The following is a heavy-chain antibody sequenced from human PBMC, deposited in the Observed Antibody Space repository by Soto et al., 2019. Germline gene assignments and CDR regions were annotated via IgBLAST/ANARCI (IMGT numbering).Heavy chain of an antibody. CDR1: VYTINELS. CDR2: FDPEDGET. CDR3: ARGLIYDSSGYYFDY. Sequence: ASAKVSCKVSVYTINELSMHWVRQAHGKGLEWMGGFDPEDGETIYAQKFQGRVTMTRDTSTSTVYMELSSLRSEDTAVYYCARGLIYDSSGYYFDYWGQGTLVTVSS. J-gene: IGHJ4*02. V-gene: IGHV1-24*01. D-gene: IGHD3-22*01.